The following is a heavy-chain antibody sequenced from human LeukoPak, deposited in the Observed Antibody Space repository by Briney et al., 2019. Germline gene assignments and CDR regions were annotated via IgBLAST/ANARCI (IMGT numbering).Heavy chain of an antibody. Sequence: GGSLRLSCAASGFTFSDYYMSWIRQAPGKGLEWVSYISSSGSTIYYADSVKGRFTISRDNAKNSLYPQMNSLRAEDTAVYYCARDQPGYSSGWVFDYWGQGTLVTVSS. V-gene: IGHV3-11*01. CDR3: ARDQPGYSSGWVFDY. D-gene: IGHD6-19*01. CDR2: ISSSGSTI. CDR1: GFTFSDYY. J-gene: IGHJ4*02.